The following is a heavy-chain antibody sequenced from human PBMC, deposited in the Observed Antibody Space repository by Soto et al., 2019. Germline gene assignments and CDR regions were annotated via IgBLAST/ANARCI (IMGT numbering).Heavy chain of an antibody. CDR3: ARDGVVVPAAINYGMDV. J-gene: IGHJ6*02. V-gene: IGHV1-69*08. CDR1: GGTFSSYT. D-gene: IGHD2-2*01. Sequence: QVQLVQSGAEVKKPGSSVKVSCKASGGTFSSYTISWVRQAPGQGLEWMGRIIPILGIANYAQKFQGRATITADKSTSTAYMELSSLRSEDTAVYYCARDGVVVPAAINYGMDVWGQGTTVTVSS. CDR2: IIPILGIA.